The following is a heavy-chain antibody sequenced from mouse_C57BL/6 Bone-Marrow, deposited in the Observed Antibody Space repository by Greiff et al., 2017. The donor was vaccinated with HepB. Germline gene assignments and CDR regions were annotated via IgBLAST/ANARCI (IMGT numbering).Heavy chain of an antibody. Sequence: VQLNQSGAELVRPGASVKLSCTASGFNIKDDYMHWVKQRPEQGLEWIGWIDPENGDTEYASKFQGKATITADTSSNTAYLQLSSLTSEDTAVYYCTTGRKTMDYWGQGTSVTVSS. CDR3: TTGRKTMDY. J-gene: IGHJ4*01. D-gene: IGHD1-1*01. CDR1: GFNIKDDY. V-gene: IGHV14-4*01. CDR2: IDPENGDT.